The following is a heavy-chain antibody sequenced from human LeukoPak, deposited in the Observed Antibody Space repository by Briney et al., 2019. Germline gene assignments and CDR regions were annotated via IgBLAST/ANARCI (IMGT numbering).Heavy chain of an antibody. CDR3: TRVFGGYDVSDY. CDR2: TKKDGSQK. CDR1: GFTFSSFW. Sequence: PGGSLRLSCAASGFTFSSFWMSWVRQAPGKGLEWVANTKKDGSQKYYVDSVEGRFTISRDNAKNSLYLQMDSLRVDDTAVYYCTRVFGGYDVSDYWGQGTLVTVSS. D-gene: IGHD3-3*01. V-gene: IGHV3-7*03. J-gene: IGHJ4*02.